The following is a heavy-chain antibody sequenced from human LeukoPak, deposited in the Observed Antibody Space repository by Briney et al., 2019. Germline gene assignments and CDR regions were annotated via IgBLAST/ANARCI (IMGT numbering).Heavy chain of an antibody. CDR3: ARCQWLVRVYYFDY. V-gene: IGHV4-59*12. J-gene: IGHJ4*02. Sequence: SETLSLTCTVSGGSISSYYWSWIRQPPGKGLEWIGYIYYSGSTNYNPSLKSRVTISVDTSKNQFSLKLSSVTAADTAVYYCARCQWLVRVYYFDYWGQGTLVTVSS. CDR2: IYYSGST. D-gene: IGHD6-19*01. CDR1: GGSISSYY.